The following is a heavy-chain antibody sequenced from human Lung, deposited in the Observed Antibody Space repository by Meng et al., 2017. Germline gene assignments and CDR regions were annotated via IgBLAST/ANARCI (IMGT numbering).Heavy chain of an antibody. D-gene: IGHD4-11*01. Sequence: QGQLQPWGAGLLKPSETPSLTCVVSGGSFSDYYWSWIRQPPGKGLEWIGEINHSGSTNYNPSLESRATISVDTSQNNLSLKLSSVTAADSAVYYCARGPTTMAHDFDYWGQGTLVTVSS. V-gene: IGHV4-34*01. J-gene: IGHJ4*02. CDR2: INHSGST. CDR1: GGSFSDYY. CDR3: ARGPTTMAHDFDY.